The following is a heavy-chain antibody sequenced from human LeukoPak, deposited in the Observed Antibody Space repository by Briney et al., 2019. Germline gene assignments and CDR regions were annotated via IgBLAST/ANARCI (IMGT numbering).Heavy chain of an antibody. D-gene: IGHD3-9*01. Sequence: ASVKVSCKASGYTFTSYAMHWVRQAPGQRLEWMGWINAGNGDTKYSQEVQGRVTITRDTYASTAYMELSSLRFDDMAVYYRARAAWYYDILTGYYRDYYFDYWGQGTLVTVSS. V-gene: IGHV1-3*03. CDR3: ARAAWYYDILTGYYRDYYFDY. CDR1: GYTFTSYA. J-gene: IGHJ4*02. CDR2: INAGNGDT.